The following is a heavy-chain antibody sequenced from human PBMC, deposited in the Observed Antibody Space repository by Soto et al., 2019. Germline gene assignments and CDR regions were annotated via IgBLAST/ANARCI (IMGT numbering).Heavy chain of an antibody. CDR1: GGSFSAYY. D-gene: IGHD2-2*01. J-gene: IGHJ5*02. Sequence: QVQLQQWGAGLLKPSETLSLTCAVYGGSFSAYYWSWIRQPPGKGLEWIGEINHTGSTNYNPSLKVIVTISVDTSKIQFSLKLSSVTAADTAVYYCARGLGYCSSTSCSDEYWFDPWGQGTLVTVSS. CDR3: ARGLGYCSSTSCSDEYWFDP. V-gene: IGHV4-34*01. CDR2: INHTGST.